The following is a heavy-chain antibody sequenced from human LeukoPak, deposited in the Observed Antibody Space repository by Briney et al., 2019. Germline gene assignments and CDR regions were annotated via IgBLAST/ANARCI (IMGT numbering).Heavy chain of an antibody. J-gene: IGHJ4*02. CDR3: ARGFYGSAYGAGSFDY. V-gene: IGHV3-7*01. CDR2: IKQDGSEQ. D-gene: IGHD3-10*01. CDR1: GFTFSSYW. Sequence: GGYLTLSCAASGFTFSSYWMTWVRQAPGKGLEWVANIKQDGSEQYYVGSVKGPFTISRDNAKNSLYLQMNSLRAEDTAVYYCARGFYGSAYGAGSFDYWGQGTLVTVSS.